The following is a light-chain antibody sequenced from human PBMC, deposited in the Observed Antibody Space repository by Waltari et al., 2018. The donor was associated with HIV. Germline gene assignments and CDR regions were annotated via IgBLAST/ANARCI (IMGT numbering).Light chain of an antibody. J-gene: IGKJ1*01. CDR1: HHVGNN. CDR3: QQYDNWPPR. Sequence: EIVMTQSPVSLSMSLGERATLLCRASHHVGNNLAWYHQKIGQAPRLLIYAASTRATGIPARFSGSGSGTDFTLTINSLQPEDFALYYCQQYDNWPPRFGQGTKV. V-gene: IGKV3-15*01. CDR2: AAS.